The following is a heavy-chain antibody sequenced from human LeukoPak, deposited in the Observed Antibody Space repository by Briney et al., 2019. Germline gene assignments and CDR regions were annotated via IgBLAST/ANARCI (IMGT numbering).Heavy chain of an antibody. J-gene: IGHJ3*02. Sequence: GGSLRLACGVSGFTFSSYSMNWVRQAPGKGLEWVSFISTSSDYIYYADSVKGRFTISRDNARNSLYLQMNSLRAEDTAVYYCARGMGEIWGQGTMVTVSS. CDR1: GFTFSSYS. V-gene: IGHV3-21*01. CDR2: ISTSSDYI. CDR3: ARGMGEI.